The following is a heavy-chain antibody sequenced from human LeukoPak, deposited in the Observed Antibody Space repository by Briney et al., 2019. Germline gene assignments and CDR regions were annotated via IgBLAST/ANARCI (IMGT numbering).Heavy chain of an antibody. Sequence: QTGGSLRLSCVASGFSFNNYRMTWVRQAPGKGLEWVANIKQDGSEKQYVDSVKGRFAISRDNAKKSLYLQINTLRAEDTAVYYCARDPDSYYDILTGIDYWGQGTLVTVSS. CDR3: ARDPDSYYDILTGIDY. J-gene: IGHJ4*02. CDR2: IKQDGSEK. D-gene: IGHD3-9*01. V-gene: IGHV3-7*03. CDR1: GFSFNNYR.